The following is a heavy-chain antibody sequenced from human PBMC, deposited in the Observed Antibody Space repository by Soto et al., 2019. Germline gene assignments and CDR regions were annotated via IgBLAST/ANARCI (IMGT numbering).Heavy chain of an antibody. CDR3: ARLGLSGPYYMDV. CDR1: GGSISSYY. Sequence: SSETLSLTCTVSGGSISSYYWSWIRQPPGKGLEWIGYIYYSGSTNYNPSLKSRVTISVDTSKNQFSLKLSSVTAADTAVYYCARLGLSGPYYMDVWGKGTTVTVSS. V-gene: IGHV4-59*08. CDR2: IYYSGST. J-gene: IGHJ6*03.